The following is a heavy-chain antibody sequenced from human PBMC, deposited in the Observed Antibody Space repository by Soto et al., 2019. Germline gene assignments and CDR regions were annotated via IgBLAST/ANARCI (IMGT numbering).Heavy chain of an antibody. CDR3: ARADYGDYALDY. Sequence: QVQLVQSGAEVKKPGSSVKVSCKASGGTFSSYTISWVRQAPGQGLEWMGRIIPILGIANYAQKFQGRVTTXAXXSTSTAYMELSSLRSEDTAVYYCARADYGDYALDYWGQGTLVTVSS. CDR1: GGTFSSYT. D-gene: IGHD4-17*01. V-gene: IGHV1-69*02. CDR2: IIPILGIA. J-gene: IGHJ4*02.